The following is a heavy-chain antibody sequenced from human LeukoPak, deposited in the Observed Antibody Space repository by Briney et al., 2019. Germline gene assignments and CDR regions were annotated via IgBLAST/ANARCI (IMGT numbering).Heavy chain of an antibody. Sequence: SETLSLTCAVSGGSISSGGYYWGWIRQPPGKGLEWIGSIYYSGSTYYNPSLKSRVTISVDTSKNQFSLKLSSVTAADTAVYYCARQPLHPLLLWFGESPRGYFDYWGQGTLVTVSS. CDR2: IYYSGST. CDR3: ARQPLHPLLLWFGESPRGYFDY. J-gene: IGHJ4*02. V-gene: IGHV4-39*01. CDR1: GGSISSGGYY. D-gene: IGHD3-10*01.